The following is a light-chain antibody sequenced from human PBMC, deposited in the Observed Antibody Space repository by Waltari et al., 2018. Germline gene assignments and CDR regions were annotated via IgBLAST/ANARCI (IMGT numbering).Light chain of an antibody. CDR2: KAS. V-gene: IGKV1-5*03. CDR3: QQYNSYRT. CDR1: QSISSW. J-gene: IGKJ1*01. Sequence: DIQMTQSPSTLSVSIGDRVTITCRASQSISSWLAWYQQKPGKAPKLLIYKASSLESGVPSRFSGSGSGTEFTLTISSLQPDDFGTYYCQQYNSYRTFGPGTKVEI.